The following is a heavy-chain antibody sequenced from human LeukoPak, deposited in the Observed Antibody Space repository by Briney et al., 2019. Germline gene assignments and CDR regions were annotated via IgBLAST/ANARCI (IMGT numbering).Heavy chain of an antibody. CDR2: ISSSSSTI. Sequence: PGGSLRLSCAASGFTFSSYSMNWVRQAPGKGLEWVSYISSSSSTIYYADPVKGRFTISRDNSKNTLYLQMNSLRAEDTAVYYCAKHLLYLSGEGFDYWGQGTLVTVSS. CDR1: GFTFSSYS. V-gene: IGHV3-48*01. D-gene: IGHD3-10*01. J-gene: IGHJ4*02. CDR3: AKHLLYLSGEGFDY.